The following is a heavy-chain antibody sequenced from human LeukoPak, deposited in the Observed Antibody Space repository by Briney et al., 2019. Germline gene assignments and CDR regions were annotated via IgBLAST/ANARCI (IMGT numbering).Heavy chain of an antibody. D-gene: IGHD1-26*01. J-gene: IGHJ4*02. CDR2: INPNSGGT. CDR3: ARDISGSYPYYFDY. Sequence: ASVKVSCKASGYTFTGYYMHWVRQASGQGLEWMGWINPNSGGTNYAQKFQGRVTMTRDTSISTAYMELSRLRSDDTAVYYCARDISGSYPYYFDYWGQGTLVTVSS. CDR1: GYTFTGYY. V-gene: IGHV1-2*02.